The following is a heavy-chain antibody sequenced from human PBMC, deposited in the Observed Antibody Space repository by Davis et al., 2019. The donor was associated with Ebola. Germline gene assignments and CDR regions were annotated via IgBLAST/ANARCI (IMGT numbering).Heavy chain of an antibody. CDR1: GFTFSGSA. CDR2: IRSKANSYAT. J-gene: IGHJ4*02. V-gene: IGHV3-73*01. Sequence: GESLKISCAASGFTFSGSAMHWVRQASGKGLEWVGRIRSKANSYATAYAASVKGRFTISRDDSKNTAYLQMNSLRAEDTAVYYCASHDYGDDGIDYWGQGTLVTVSS. CDR3: ASHDYGDDGIDY. D-gene: IGHD4-17*01.